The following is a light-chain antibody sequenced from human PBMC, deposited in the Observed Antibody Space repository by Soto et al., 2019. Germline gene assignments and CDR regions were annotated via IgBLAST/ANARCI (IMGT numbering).Light chain of an antibody. Sequence: QSVLTQPPSVSGAPGQRVTISCTGSGSNIGAGYDVHWYQQLPGTAPKLLIYGNSNRPSGVPDRFSGSQSGTSASLAITWLQGDDEADYYCQSYDTSLSGYVFGTGTKVTVL. CDR3: QSYDTSLSGYV. CDR2: GNS. CDR1: GSNIGAGYD. J-gene: IGLJ1*01. V-gene: IGLV1-40*01.